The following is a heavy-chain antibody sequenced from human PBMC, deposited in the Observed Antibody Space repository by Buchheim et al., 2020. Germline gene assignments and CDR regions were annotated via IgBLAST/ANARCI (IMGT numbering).Heavy chain of an antibody. CDR1: GGSFSGYY. J-gene: IGHJ6*03. CDR3: ARGRGVAAAGTYYYYYYMDV. V-gene: IGHV4-34*01. D-gene: IGHD6-13*01. Sequence: QVQLQQWGAGLLKPSETLSLTCAVYGGSFSGYYWSWIRQPPGKGLEWIGEINHSGSTNYNPSLKSRVTISVDTSKNQFSLKLSSVTAADTAVYYCARGRGVAAAGTYYYYYYMDVWGKGTT. CDR2: INHSGST.